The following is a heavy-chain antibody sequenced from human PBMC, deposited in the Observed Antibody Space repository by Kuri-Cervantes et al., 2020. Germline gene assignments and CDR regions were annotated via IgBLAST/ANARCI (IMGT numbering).Heavy chain of an antibody. CDR1: GFTVSSNY. V-gene: IGHV3-66*01. D-gene: IGHD3/OR15-3a*01. CDR3: ARGQGLGY. CDR2: IYSGGST. J-gene: IGHJ4*02. Sequence: GESLKISCAASGFTVSSNYMSWVRQAPGKGLEWVSVIYSGGSTYYTDSVKGRFTISRDNSKNTLYLQMNSLRAEDTAVYYCARGQGLGYWGQGTLVTVSS.